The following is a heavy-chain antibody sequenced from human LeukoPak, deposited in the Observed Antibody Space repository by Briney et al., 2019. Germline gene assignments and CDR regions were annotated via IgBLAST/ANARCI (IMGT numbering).Heavy chain of an antibody. J-gene: IGHJ6*03. Sequence: ASVKVSCKASGYTLTSYGIRWVRQAPGQGLEWMGWISAYNGNTNYAQKLQGRVTMTTDTSTSTAYMELRSLRSDDTAVYYCARPSMEAGFWSGYHYYYLDVWGKGTTVTVSS. CDR1: GYTLTSYG. D-gene: IGHD3-3*01. V-gene: IGHV1-18*01. CDR3: ARPSMEAGFWSGYHYYYLDV. CDR2: ISAYNGNT.